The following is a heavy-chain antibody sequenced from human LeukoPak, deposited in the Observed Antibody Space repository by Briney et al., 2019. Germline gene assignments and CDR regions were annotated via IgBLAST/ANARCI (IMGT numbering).Heavy chain of an antibody. V-gene: IGHV3-23*01. CDR1: GFTFSSYA. J-gene: IGHJ4*02. CDR2: ISGSGGST. Sequence: GGSLRLSCAASGFTFSSYAMSWVRQAPGKGLEWVSAISGSGGSTYYADSVKGRFTISRDNSKNTLYLQMNSLRAEDTAVYYCAKDFPIVVVPAALEVGFDYWGQGTLVTVSS. D-gene: IGHD2-2*01. CDR3: AKDFPIVVVPAALEVGFDY.